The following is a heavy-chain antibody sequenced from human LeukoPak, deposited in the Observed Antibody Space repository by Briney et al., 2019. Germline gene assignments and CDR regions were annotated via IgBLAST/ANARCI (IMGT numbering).Heavy chain of an antibody. CDR1: GGSISSYY. V-gene: IGHV4-4*07. CDR3: ASEMATIMGVYYYYYMDV. CDR2: IYSSGST. Sequence: SETLSLTRTVSGGSISSYYWSWIRQPAGKGLEWIGRIYSSGSTTYNPSLKSRVTMSVDTSKNQFSLKLSSVTAADTAVYYCASEMATIMGVYYYYYMDVWGKGTTVTVSS. D-gene: IGHD5-24*01. J-gene: IGHJ6*03.